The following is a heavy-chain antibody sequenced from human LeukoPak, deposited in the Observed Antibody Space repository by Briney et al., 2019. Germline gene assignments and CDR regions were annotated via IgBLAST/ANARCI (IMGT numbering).Heavy chain of an antibody. J-gene: IGHJ3*02. CDR1: GFTFSSYS. Sequence: GGSLRLSCAASGFTFSSYSMNWVRQAPGKGLEWVSSISSSSSYIYYADSVKGRFTISRDNAKNSLYLQMNSLRAEDTAVYYCARLEGYCSSTSCPGAFDIWGQGTMVTVSS. V-gene: IGHV3-21*01. CDR2: ISSSSSYI. CDR3: ARLEGYCSSTSCPGAFDI. D-gene: IGHD2-2*01.